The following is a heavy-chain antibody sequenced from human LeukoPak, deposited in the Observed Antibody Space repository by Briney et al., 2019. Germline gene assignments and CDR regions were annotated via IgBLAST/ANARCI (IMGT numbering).Heavy chain of an antibody. J-gene: IGHJ3*02. V-gene: IGHV1-2*02. D-gene: IGHD1-26*01. CDR3: ARARGWDHGPFDI. Sequence: ASVKVSCKASGYTFTGYYMHWVRQAPGQGLEWMGWINPNSGGTNYAQKFQGRVTMTRDTSISTAYMELSRLRSDDTAVYYCARARGWDHGPFDIWGQGTMVTVSS. CDR1: GYTFTGYY. CDR2: INPNSGGT.